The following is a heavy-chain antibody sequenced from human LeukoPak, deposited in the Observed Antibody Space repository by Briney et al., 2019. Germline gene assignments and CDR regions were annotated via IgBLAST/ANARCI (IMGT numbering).Heavy chain of an antibody. Sequence: PGGSLRLSRAASGFTFSDYYMSWIRQATGKELEWVGYISNSGSTIYYADSVKGRFTISRDNAKNSLYLQMNSLRAEDTAVYYCARFGQSLRYFDWLPSALFYWGQGTLVTVSS. CDR2: ISNSGSTI. D-gene: IGHD3-9*01. V-gene: IGHV3-11*01. CDR1: GFTFSDYY. J-gene: IGHJ4*02. CDR3: ARFGQSLRYFDWLPSALFY.